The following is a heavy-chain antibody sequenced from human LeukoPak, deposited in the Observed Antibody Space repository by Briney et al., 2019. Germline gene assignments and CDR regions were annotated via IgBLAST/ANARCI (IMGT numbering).Heavy chain of an antibody. CDR2: IKQDGSEK. Sequence: AGGSLRLSCAASGFTFSSYWTSWVRQAPGKGLEWVANIKQDGSEKYYVDSVKGRFTISRDNAKNSLYLQMNSLRAEDTAVYYCAAFDPYYFDYWGQGTLVTVSS. CDR3: AAFDPYYFDY. V-gene: IGHV3-7*03. J-gene: IGHJ4*02. CDR1: GFTFSSYW. D-gene: IGHD3-9*01.